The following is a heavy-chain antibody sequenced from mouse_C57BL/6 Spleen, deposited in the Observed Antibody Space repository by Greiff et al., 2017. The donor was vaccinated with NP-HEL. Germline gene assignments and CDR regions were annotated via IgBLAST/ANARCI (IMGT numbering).Heavy chain of an antibody. CDR1: GYTFTDYN. V-gene: IGHV1-18*01. CDR3: ARRSLYGNYGRYAMDY. Sequence: EVQLQQSGPELVKPGASVKIPCKASGYTFTDYNMDWVKQSHGKSLEWIGDINPNNGGPIYNQKFKGKATLTVYKSSSTAYMELRSLTSEDTAVYYCARRSLYGNYGRYAMDYWGQGTSVTVSS. D-gene: IGHD2-1*01. CDR2: INPNNGGP. J-gene: IGHJ4*01.